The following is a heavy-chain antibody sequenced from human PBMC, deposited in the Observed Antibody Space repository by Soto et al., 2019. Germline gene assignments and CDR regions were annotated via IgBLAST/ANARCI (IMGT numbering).Heavy chain of an antibody. V-gene: IGHV4-59*08. J-gene: IGHJ4*02. CDR1: GGSISSYY. Sequence: QVQLQESGPGLVKPSETLSLTCTVSGGSISSYYWSWIRQPPGKGLEWIGYIYYSGSTNYNPSLKSRVTISVDTSKNQFSLKLSSVTAADTAVYYCARQGQWPNLFDYWGQGTLVTVSS. D-gene: IGHD6-19*01. CDR3: ARQGQWPNLFDY. CDR2: IYYSGST.